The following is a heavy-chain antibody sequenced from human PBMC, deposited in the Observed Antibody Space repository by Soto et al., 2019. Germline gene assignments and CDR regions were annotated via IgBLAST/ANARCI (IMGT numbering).Heavy chain of an antibody. CDR1: GFTFSNYG. V-gene: IGHV3-30*18. Sequence: QVQLVESGGGVVQPGRSLRLSCAASGFTFSNYGMHWVRQAPGKGLEWVAVISYDGNNKYYADSVKGRFTISRDNSKNTLYLQMNSLRAEDTAVYYCAKSAYNWNDGFFDFWGQGTLVTVPS. J-gene: IGHJ4*02. CDR2: ISYDGNNK. CDR3: AKSAYNWNDGFFDF. D-gene: IGHD1-1*01.